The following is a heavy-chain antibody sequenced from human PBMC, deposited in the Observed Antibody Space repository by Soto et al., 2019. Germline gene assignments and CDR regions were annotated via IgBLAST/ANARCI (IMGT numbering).Heavy chain of an antibody. D-gene: IGHD1-1*01. Sequence: GGSLRLSCAASGFTFSTYWMHWVRQGPGKGLVWVSRINSDGSSTSYADSVKGRFTISRDNAKNKLFLQMNSLRAEDTAVYYCARVADPRNHSRGYYYVDVWGKGTTVTVSS. CDR3: ARVADPRNHSRGYYYVDV. CDR2: INSDGSST. CDR1: GFTFSTYW. J-gene: IGHJ6*03. V-gene: IGHV3-74*01.